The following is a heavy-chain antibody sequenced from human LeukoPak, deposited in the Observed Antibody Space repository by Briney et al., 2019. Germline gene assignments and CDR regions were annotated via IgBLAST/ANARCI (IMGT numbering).Heavy chain of an antibody. CDR1: GFTFSSYS. CDR2: ISVSSSYI. CDR3: ARCRDGYNPDY. V-gene: IGHV3-21*06. Sequence: GGSLRLSCAASGFTFSSYSMNWVRQAPGKGLEWVSSISVSSSYIYYADSVKGRFTISRDNAKNSLYLQMNSLRAEDTAVYYCARCRDGYNPDYWGQGTLVTVSS. J-gene: IGHJ4*02. D-gene: IGHD5-24*01.